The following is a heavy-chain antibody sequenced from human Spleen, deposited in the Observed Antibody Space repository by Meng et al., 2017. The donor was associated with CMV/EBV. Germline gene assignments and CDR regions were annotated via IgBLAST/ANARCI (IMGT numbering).Heavy chain of an antibody. CDR2: INHSGST. Sequence: TCAVYGESFSRYYWNWLRQIAGEELEWIGEINHSGSTNYNPSLKSRVTISIDTSKNQFSLKLSSVTAADTAVYYCARGEGLLQNFDYWGQGTLVTVSS. V-gene: IGHV4-34*01. CDR3: ARGEGLLQNFDY. CDR1: GESFSRYY. D-gene: IGHD2/OR15-2a*01. J-gene: IGHJ4*02.